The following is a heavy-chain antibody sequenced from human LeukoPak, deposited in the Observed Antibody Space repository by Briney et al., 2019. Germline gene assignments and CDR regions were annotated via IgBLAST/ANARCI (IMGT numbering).Heavy chain of an antibody. V-gene: IGHV4-59*08. CDR3: ARGGSWRYIFDY. CDR1: GGSISSYY. CDR2: IYYSGST. J-gene: IGHJ4*02. Sequence: PSETLSLTCTVSGGSISSYYWSWIRQPPGKGLEWIGYIYYSGSTNYNPSLKSRVTISVDTSKNQFSLKLSSVTAADTAVYYCARGGSWRYIFDYWGQGTLVTVSS. D-gene: IGHD6-13*01.